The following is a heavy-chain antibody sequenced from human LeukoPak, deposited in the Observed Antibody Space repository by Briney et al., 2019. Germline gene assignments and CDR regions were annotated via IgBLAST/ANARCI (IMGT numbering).Heavy chain of an antibody. CDR1: GFTFSIYH. J-gene: IGHJ4*02. CDR2: ISFSSNSI. V-gene: IGHV3-48*01. Sequence: GGSLRLSCAASGFTFSIYHMNWVRQAPGRGLEWISYISFSSNSIYYADSVKGRFTISRDNAKNSLYLQMNRLSADDTAVYYCAKSPFDSWGQGTLVTVSS. CDR3: AKSPFDS.